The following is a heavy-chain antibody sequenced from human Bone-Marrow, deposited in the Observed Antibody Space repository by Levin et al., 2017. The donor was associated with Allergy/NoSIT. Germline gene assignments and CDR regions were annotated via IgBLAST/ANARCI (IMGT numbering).Heavy chain of an antibody. J-gene: IGHJ4*02. Sequence: KAGGSLRLSCKTSGYTFSHYGTSWVRQAPGQGLEWLGWISAYNGNSIYAQTQNLQGRVTLTTDTSTATAYMELRSLRSDDTAVYYCARDVPVSAANLFDYWGQGTLVTVSS. D-gene: IGHD2-2*01. CDR1: GYTFSHYG. CDR2: ISAYNGNS. V-gene: IGHV1-18*04. CDR3: ARDVPVSAANLFDY.